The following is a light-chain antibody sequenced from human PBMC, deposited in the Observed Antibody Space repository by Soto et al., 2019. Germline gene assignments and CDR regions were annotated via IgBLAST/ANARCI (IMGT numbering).Light chain of an antibody. CDR1: SSDVGGYNY. CDR2: EVS. V-gene: IGLV2-8*01. Sequence: QSALTQPPSASGSPGQSVTISCTGTSSDVGGYNYVSWYQQHPGKAPKLMIYEVSKRPSGVPDRFSGSKSGNTASLPVSGLQAEDEADYYCSSYAGSNNFVLFGGGTTVTVL. J-gene: IGLJ2*01. CDR3: SSYAGSNNFVL.